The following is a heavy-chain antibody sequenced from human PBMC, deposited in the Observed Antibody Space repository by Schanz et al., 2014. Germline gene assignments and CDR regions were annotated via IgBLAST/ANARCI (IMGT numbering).Heavy chain of an antibody. V-gene: IGHV3-64D*06. J-gene: IGHJ4*02. Sequence: EVQLVESGGGLVQPGGSLRLSCSASGFSFSSYALHWVRQAPGKGLEYVSGITTNGVNGGSTYHADSAKGRFTISRDNSKNMLYLQLSSLKTEDTAVYYCVKDGFRSSWFHPAGFDYWGQGILVTVSS. CDR2: ITTNGVNGGST. CDR3: VKDGFRSSWFHPAGFDY. D-gene: IGHD6-13*01. CDR1: GFSFSSYA.